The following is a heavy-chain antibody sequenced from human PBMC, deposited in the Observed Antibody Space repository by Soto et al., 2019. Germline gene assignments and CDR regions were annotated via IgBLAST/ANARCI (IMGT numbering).Heavy chain of an antibody. CDR3: TRVRCESYFDY. J-gene: IGHJ4*02. CDR1: GFTFSEHS. V-gene: IGHV3-72*01. Sequence: EVHLVDSGGGLVQPGGSLRLSCAASGFTFSEHSMDWVRQAPGKGQDWVGRIRKKANSYSTEYAASVKGNITISRDDSRNSLYLQMNSLKREDTALYYWTRVRCESYFDYWGQGTLVTVCS. CDR2: IRKKANSYST. D-gene: IGHD2-21*01.